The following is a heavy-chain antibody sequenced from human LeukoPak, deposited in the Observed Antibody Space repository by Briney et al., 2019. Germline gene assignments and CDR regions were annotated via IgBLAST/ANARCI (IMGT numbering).Heavy chain of an antibody. J-gene: IGHJ4*02. CDR3: ARREGSGRTFDY. CDR2: IYTSGST. CDR1: GGSISSGSYY. Sequence: PSETLSLTCTVSGGSISSGSYYWSWIRQPAGKGLEWIGRIYTSGSTNYNPSLKSRVTISVDTSKNQFSLKLSSVTAADTAVYYCARREGSGRTFDYWGQGTLVTVSS. D-gene: IGHD6-19*01. V-gene: IGHV4-61*02.